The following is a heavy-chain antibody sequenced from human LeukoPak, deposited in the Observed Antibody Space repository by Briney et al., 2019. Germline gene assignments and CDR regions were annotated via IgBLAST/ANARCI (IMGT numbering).Heavy chain of an antibody. J-gene: IGHJ4*02. CDR2: ISSSSSYI. Sequence: GGSLRLSCAASGFTFSSYSMNWVRQAPGKGLEWVSSISSSSSYIYYADSVKGRFTISRDNAKNSLYLQMNSLRAEDTAVYYCARVFRYYYDSSGYYDYWGQGTLVTVSS. D-gene: IGHD3-22*01. CDR1: GFTFSSYS. CDR3: ARVFRYYYDSSGYYDY. V-gene: IGHV3-21*04.